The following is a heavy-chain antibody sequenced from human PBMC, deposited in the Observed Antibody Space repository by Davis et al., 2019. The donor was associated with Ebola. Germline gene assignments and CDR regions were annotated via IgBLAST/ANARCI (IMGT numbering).Heavy chain of an antibody. Sequence: GESLKISCAASGFTFSDYYMSWIRQAPGKGLEWVSYISSSSSYTNYADSVKGRFTISRDNAKNSLYLQMNSLRAEDTAVYYCARVRDGYNYYFDYWGQGTLVTVSS. D-gene: IGHD5-24*01. CDR1: GFTFSDYY. CDR2: ISSSSSYT. CDR3: ARVRDGYNYYFDY. V-gene: IGHV3-11*06. J-gene: IGHJ4*02.